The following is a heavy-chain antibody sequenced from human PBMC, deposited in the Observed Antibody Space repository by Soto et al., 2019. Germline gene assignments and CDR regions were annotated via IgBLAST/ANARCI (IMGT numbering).Heavy chain of an antibody. CDR3: AKDGVGATTDYYYGMDV. J-gene: IGHJ6*02. CDR2: ISSDGSNK. CDR1: GFTFSSYG. D-gene: IGHD1-26*01. V-gene: IGHV3-30*18. Sequence: QVQLVESGGGVVQPGRSLRLSCAASGFTFSSYGMHWVRQAPGKGLEWVAVISSDGSNKYYADSVKGRFTISRDNSKNTLYLQMNSLRAEDTAVYYCAKDGVGATTDYYYGMDVWGQGTTVTVTS.